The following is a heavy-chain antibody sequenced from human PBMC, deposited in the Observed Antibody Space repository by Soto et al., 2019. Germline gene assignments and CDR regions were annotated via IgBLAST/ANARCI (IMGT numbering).Heavy chain of an antibody. V-gene: IGHV1-69*04. Sequence: SVKVSCKASGGTFSSYTISWVRQAPGQGLEWMGRIIPILGIANYAQKFQGRVTITADKSTSTAYMELSSLRSEDTAVYYCARDISKQWLVRYFGAFDIWGQGTMVT. CDR2: IIPILGIA. CDR1: GGTFSSYT. D-gene: IGHD6-19*01. J-gene: IGHJ3*02. CDR3: ARDISKQWLVRYFGAFDI.